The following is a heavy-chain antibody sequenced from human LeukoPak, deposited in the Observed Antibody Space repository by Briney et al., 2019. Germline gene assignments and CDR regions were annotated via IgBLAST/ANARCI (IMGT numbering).Heavy chain of an antibody. CDR2: IKQDGSEK. J-gene: IGHJ5*02. V-gene: IGHV3-7*01. D-gene: IGHD3-10*01. Sequence: GGSLRLSCAASGFTFSSYWMSWVRQAPGKGLEWVANIKQDGSEKYYVDSVKGRFTISRDNAKNSLYLQMNSLRAEDTAVYYCARERHYYGSGSYSDPWGQGTLVTVSS. CDR1: GFTFSSYW. CDR3: ARERHYYGSGSYSDP.